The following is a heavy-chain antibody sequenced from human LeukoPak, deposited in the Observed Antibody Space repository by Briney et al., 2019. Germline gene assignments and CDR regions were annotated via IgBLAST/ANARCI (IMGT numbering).Heavy chain of an antibody. CDR3: ARDYSHYYDSSGYPDY. J-gene: IGHJ4*02. D-gene: IGHD3-22*01. CDR2: RIPIFGTA. V-gene: IGHV1-69*05. Sequence: ASVTVSCKASGGTFSSYAISWVRQAPGQGLEWMGGRIPIFGTANYAQKFQGRVTITTDESTSTAYMELSSLRPEDTAVYYCARDYSHYYDSSGYPDYWGQGTLVRVSS. CDR1: GGTFSSYA.